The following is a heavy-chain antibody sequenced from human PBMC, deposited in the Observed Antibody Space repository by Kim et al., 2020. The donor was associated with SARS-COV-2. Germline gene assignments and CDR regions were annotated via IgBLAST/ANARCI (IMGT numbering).Heavy chain of an antibody. J-gene: IGHJ6*02. CDR3: AKTTGTTLEDNFYNGMDV. V-gene: IGHV1-69*02. CDR1: GGTFSSYT. CDR2: IIPILGIA. D-gene: IGHD1-1*01. Sequence: ASVKVSCKASGGTFSSYTMNWVRQAPGQGLEWMGRIIPILGIANYAQKFKGRVTITADKSTSTAYMELSSLRSEDTAVYYCAKTTGTTLEDNFYNGMDVWGQGTTVTVSS.